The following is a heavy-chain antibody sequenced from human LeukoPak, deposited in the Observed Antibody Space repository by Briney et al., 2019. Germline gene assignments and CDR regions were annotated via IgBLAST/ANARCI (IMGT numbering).Heavy chain of an antibody. CDR1: GDSVSSNSAA. Sequence: SQTLSLTCAISGDSVSSNSAAWNWIRQSPSSGLEWLGRTYYRSKWYNDYAVSVTSRITINPDTSKNQFSLQLNSVTPEDTAVYYCARSQRSGWYDIDFDYWGQGTLVTVSS. CDR2: TYYRSKWYN. CDR3: ARSQRSGWYDIDFDY. V-gene: IGHV6-1*01. D-gene: IGHD6-19*01. J-gene: IGHJ4*02.